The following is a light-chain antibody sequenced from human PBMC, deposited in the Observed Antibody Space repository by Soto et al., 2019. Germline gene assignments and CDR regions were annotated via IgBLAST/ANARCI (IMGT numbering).Light chain of an antibody. CDR3: QKANSFPQT. CDR2: AES. CDR1: QFINSW. V-gene: IGKV1-12*01. J-gene: IGKJ1*01. Sequence: DIQVTQSPSYVSASVGDRVTITCRASQFINSWLAWYQQKPGNAPRILIYAESNLESGVPSRLSGSGFGTDLNLTISRLQPEDFATYYCQKANSFPQTFGQGTKVDIK.